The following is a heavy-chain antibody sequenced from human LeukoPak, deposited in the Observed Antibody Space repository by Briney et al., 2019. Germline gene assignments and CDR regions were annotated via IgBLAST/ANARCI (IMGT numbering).Heavy chain of an antibody. D-gene: IGHD4-23*01. CDR1: GYTFTGYA. Sequence: ASVKVSCKASGYTFTGYAIHWVRRAPGQRFECMGWINVGNGDTKSSETFQDRVTITRDTSASTAYMELSSLRSEDTAVYYCAREPYGGNSFDYWGQGTLVTVSS. CDR3: AREPYGGNSFDY. V-gene: IGHV1-3*01. CDR2: INVGNGDT. J-gene: IGHJ4*02.